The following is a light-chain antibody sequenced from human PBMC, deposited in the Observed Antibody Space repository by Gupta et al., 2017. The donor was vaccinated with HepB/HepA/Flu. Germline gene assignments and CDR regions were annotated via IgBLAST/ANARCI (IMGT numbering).Light chain of an antibody. Sequence: EIVLTQSPGTLSLSPGERATLSCRASQSVSSSYLAWYQQKPGQAPRLVIYGASSRATGIPDRFSGSGSGTDFSLTISRLEPEDFAVYYCQQYGSSPLFIFGPGTKVDIK. CDR1: QSVSSSY. V-gene: IGKV3-20*01. J-gene: IGKJ3*01. CDR2: GAS. CDR3: QQYGSSPLFI.